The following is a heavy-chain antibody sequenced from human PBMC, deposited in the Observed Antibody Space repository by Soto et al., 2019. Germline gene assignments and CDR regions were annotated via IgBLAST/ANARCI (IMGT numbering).Heavy chain of an antibody. CDR2: IGDXDDGYK. J-gene: IGHJ4*02. V-gene: IGHV3-23*01. CDR1: GFTFRTFA. CDR3: AKGDWADY. Sequence: HPGXSPRLSCAASGFTFRTFATTWVRQGPGKGLEWVXYIGDXDDGYKNCEGXXKGRFNVXXDNYKNTLNLQMNSLRADDTAIYYCAKGDWADYWGPGALVTVSS. D-gene: IGHD3-9*01.